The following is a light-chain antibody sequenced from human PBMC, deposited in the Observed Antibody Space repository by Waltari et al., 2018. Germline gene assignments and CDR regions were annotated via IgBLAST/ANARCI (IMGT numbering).Light chain of an antibody. CDR2: GAS. V-gene: IGKV3-20*01. Sequence: EIVLTQSPGTLSLSPGEGATLSCRASQSVGRSLVWYQQRPGRAPRLLIYGASSRATGIPDRFTGSGSGTDFSLTISRLEPEDFAVYYCQMYVRLPVTFGQWTKVEI. CDR1: QSVGRS. J-gene: IGKJ1*01. CDR3: QMYVRLPVT.